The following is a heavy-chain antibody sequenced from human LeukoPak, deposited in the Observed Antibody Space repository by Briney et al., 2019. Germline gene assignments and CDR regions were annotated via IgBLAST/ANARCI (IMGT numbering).Heavy chain of an antibody. Sequence: ASVKVSCKASGYTFTSYDINWVRQATGQGLEWMGWMNPNSGNTGYAQKFQGRVTMTRNTSISTAYMELSSLRSEDTAVYYCARGLKRITIFGVVTSKGRHYGMDVWGQGTTVTVSS. CDR3: ARGLKRITIFGVVTSKGRHYGMDV. J-gene: IGHJ6*02. V-gene: IGHV1-8*01. CDR2: MNPNSGNT. D-gene: IGHD3-3*01. CDR1: GYTFTSYD.